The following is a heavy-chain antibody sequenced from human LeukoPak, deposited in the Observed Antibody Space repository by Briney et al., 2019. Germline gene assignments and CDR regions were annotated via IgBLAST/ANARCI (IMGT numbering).Heavy chain of an antibody. V-gene: IGHV1-8*01. CDR3: ARGYCSGGSCCPDYYYGMDV. D-gene: IGHD2-15*01. CDR1: GYTFTSYD. Sequence: ASVKVSCKASGYTFTSYDINWVRQATGQGLEWMGWMNPNSGNTGYAQKFQGRVTMTRNTSISTAYMELSSLRSEDTAVYYCARGYCSGGSCCPDYYYGMDVWGQGTTVTVSS. J-gene: IGHJ6*02. CDR2: MNPNSGNT.